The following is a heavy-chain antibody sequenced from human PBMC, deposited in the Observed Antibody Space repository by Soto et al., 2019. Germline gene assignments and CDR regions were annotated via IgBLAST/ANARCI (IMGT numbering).Heavy chain of an antibody. CDR2: ISAYNGNT. Sequence: ASVKVSCKASGFTFNDYAFTWVRQAPGQGLEWMGWISAYNGNTNYAKKFQGRVNKTPDTSKRQAHMKTRSLRHDGPAVYYCARGLSGVAVVYWGQGTLVTVSS. J-gene: IGHJ4*02. CDR1: GFTFNDYA. D-gene: IGHD6-19*01. CDR3: ARGLSGVAVVY. V-gene: IGHV1-18*01.